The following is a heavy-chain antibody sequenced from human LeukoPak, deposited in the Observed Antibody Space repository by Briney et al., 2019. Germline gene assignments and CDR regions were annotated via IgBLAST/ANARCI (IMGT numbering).Heavy chain of an antibody. Sequence: PGRSLRLSCAASGFTFSSYAMHWVRQAPGKGLEWVAVISYDGSNKYYADSVKGRFTISRDNSKNTLYLQMNSLRAEDTAVYYCASGWGNFDYWGQGTLVTVSS. J-gene: IGHJ4*02. CDR3: ASGWGNFDY. V-gene: IGHV3-30-3*01. D-gene: IGHD1-26*01. CDR2: ISYDGSNK. CDR1: GFTFSSYA.